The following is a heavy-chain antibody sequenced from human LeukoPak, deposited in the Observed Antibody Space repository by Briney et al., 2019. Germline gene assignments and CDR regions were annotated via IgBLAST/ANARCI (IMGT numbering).Heavy chain of an antibody. J-gene: IGHJ3*02. Sequence: GESLKISCKGSGYSFTSYWIGWVRQMPGKGLEWMGIIYPGDSDTRYSPSFQGQVTISADKSISTAYLQWSSLKASDTAMYYCARHGDSSGYRDAFDIWGQGTMVTVSS. CDR1: GYSFTSYW. D-gene: IGHD3-22*01. CDR2: IYPGDSDT. CDR3: ARHGDSSGYRDAFDI. V-gene: IGHV5-51*01.